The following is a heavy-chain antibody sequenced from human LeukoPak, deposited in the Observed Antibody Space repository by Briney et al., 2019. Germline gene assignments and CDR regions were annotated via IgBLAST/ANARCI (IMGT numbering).Heavy chain of an antibody. J-gene: IGHJ5*01. CDR1: GYSFASYW. CDR2: VYPGDSDT. V-gene: IGHV5-51*01. D-gene: IGHD2-15*01. CDR3: ARRSNGWSIDS. Sequence: GESLKISCKASGYSFASYWIAWVRQMPGKGLEWMGIVYPGDSDTKYSPSFQGQITVSVDTSINTAYVQWSSLKASDTAVYYCARRSNGWSIDSWGQGTLVTVSS.